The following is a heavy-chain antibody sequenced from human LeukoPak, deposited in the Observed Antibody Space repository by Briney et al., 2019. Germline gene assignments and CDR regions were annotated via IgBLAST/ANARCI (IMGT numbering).Heavy chain of an antibody. Sequence: SETLSLTCTVSGGSIGSYYWSWIRQPAGKGLEWIGRIYTSGGTVYNPSLKSRVTMSVDTSKNQFSLKLSSVTAAVTAVYYCARGVFYYDTSGRGYYFDYWGQGTLVTVSS. V-gene: IGHV4-4*07. CDR3: ARGVFYYDTSGRGYYFDY. CDR2: IYTSGGT. CDR1: GGSIGSYY. J-gene: IGHJ4*02. D-gene: IGHD3-22*01.